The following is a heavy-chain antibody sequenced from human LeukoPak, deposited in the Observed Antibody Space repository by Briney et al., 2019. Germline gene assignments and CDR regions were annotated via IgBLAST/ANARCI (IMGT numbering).Heavy chain of an antibody. CDR3: ARGPASHSSDREVNFDY. CDR2: INHSGST. J-gene: IGHJ4*02. D-gene: IGHD6-19*01. Sequence: SETLSLTCAVYGGSFSGYYWSWIRQPPGKGLEWIGEINHSGSTNYNPSLKSRVTISVDTSKNQFSLKLSSVTAADTAVYYCARGPASHSSDREVNFDYWGQGTLVTVSS. V-gene: IGHV4-34*01. CDR1: GGSFSGYY.